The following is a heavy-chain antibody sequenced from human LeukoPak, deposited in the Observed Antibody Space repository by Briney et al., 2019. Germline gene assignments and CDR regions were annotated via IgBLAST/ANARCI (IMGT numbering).Heavy chain of an antibody. V-gene: IGHV3-23*01. CDR3: ARDGYIVVVPAATDAFDI. D-gene: IGHD2-2*01. J-gene: IGHJ3*02. Sequence: GGSLRLYCAASGFTLSSYAMSWLRQAPGKGLEWVSGLSGSGGSTYHADSVKGRFTISRDNSKNTLYLQMNSLRAEDAAVYYCARDGYIVVVPAATDAFDIWGQGTMVTVSS. CDR1: GFTLSSYA. CDR2: LSGSGGST.